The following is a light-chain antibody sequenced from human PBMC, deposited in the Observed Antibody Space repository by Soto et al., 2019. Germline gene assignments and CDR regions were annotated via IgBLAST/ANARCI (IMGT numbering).Light chain of an antibody. CDR3: SAYKTIRSLV. V-gene: IGLV2-14*01. CDR1: SSDVGNYNY. J-gene: IGLJ1*01. Sequence: QSVLTQPASVSGSPGQSITISCTGTSSDVGNYNYVSWYQLHPGKGPKLMIYEVNDRPSGVSNRFSGSKSGNTAYLTISGLQAEDEADYYCSAYKTIRSLVFGTGTKVTVL. CDR2: EVN.